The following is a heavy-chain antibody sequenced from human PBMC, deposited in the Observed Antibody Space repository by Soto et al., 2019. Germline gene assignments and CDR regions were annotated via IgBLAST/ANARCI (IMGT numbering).Heavy chain of an antibody. D-gene: IGHD1-1*01. CDR3: ARDLELERAVDY. CDR2: IWYDGSNK. J-gene: IGHJ4*02. Sequence: GGSLRLSCAASGFTFSSYGMHWVRQAPGKGLEWVAVIWYDGSNKYYADSVKGRFTISRDNSKNTLYLQMNSLRAEDTAVYYCARDLELERAVDYWGQGTLVTVSS. CDR1: GFTFSSYG. V-gene: IGHV3-33*01.